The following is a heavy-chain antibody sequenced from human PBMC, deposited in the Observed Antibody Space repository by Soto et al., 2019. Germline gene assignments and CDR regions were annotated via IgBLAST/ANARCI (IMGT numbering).Heavy chain of an antibody. J-gene: IGHJ3*02. D-gene: IGHD1-7*01. CDR3: ARFYGNYAFDI. CDR2: IIPILGIA. CDR1: GGTFSSYT. Sequence: QVQLVQSGAEVKKPGSSVKVSCKASGGTFSSYTISWVRQAPGQGLEWRGRIIPILGIANYAQKFQGRVTITADKTTSTAYMELSSLRSEDTAVYYCARFYGNYAFDIWGQGTMVTVSA. V-gene: IGHV1-69*02.